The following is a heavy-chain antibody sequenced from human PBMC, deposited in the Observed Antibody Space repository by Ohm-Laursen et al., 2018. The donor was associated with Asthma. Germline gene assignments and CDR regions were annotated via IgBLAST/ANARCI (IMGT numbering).Heavy chain of an antibody. CDR1: GFTFATAW. V-gene: IGHV3-15*01. J-gene: IGHJ4*02. CDR2: IKSNVNGGTT. CDR3: TKDKPYTGGGVITI. D-gene: IGHD3-16*02. Sequence: SLRLSCAASGFTFATAWMSWVRQVPGKGLEWVCRIKSNVNGGTTDYGAPVKGRFTISRDDSRNRVYLQMSRLKAEDTAMYYCTKDKPYTGGGVITIWGQGTLVTVSS.